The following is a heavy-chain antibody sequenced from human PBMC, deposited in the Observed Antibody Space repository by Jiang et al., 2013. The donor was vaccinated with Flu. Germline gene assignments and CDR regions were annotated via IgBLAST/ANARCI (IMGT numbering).Heavy chain of an antibody. CDR3: AHRAYGSGSYHFDY. V-gene: IGHV2-5*02. CDR1: GSHSALVDG. CDR2: IYWDDDK. Sequence: QTLTLTCTFSGSHSALVDGCGLDPSAPXKALEWLALIYWDDDKRYSPSLKSRLTITKDTSKNQVVLTMTNMDPVDTATYYCAHRAYGSGSYHFDYWGQGTLVTVSS. D-gene: IGHD3-10*01. J-gene: IGHJ4*02.